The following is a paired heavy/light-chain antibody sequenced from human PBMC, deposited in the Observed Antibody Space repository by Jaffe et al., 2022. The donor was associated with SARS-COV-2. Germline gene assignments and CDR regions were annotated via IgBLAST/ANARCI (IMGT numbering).Light chain of an antibody. CDR3: SSYTSMNTYV. CDR1: SSDIGNYNY. J-gene: IGLJ1*01. Sequence: QSALTQPASVSGSPGQSITISCTGTSSDIGNYNYVSWFQQHPGKAPKLIIYDVSNRPSGVSNRFSGSKSGNAASLTISGLQAEDEADYYCSSYTSMNTYVYGPGTKVTVL. CDR2: DVS. V-gene: IGLV2-14*03.
Heavy chain of an antibody. CDR2: INAGNGHI. CDR1: GYTFTTYT. D-gene: IGHD3-3*01. CDR3: ARERLGGGGGLEY. Sequence: QVQLVQSGAEVKKPGASVQVSCKTSGYTFTTYTIQWVRQAPGQGLEWMGWINAGNGHIRYSQNFQGRVSIAGDTAASTVYMELSSLRSEDTAVYYCARERLGGGGGLEYWGQGTLVTVSS. J-gene: IGHJ4*02. V-gene: IGHV1-3*01.